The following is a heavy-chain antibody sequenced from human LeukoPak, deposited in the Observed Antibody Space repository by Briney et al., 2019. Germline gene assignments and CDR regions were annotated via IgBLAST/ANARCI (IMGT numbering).Heavy chain of an antibody. Sequence: PGGSLRLSCAASGFTFSSYAMSWVRQAPGKGLEWVSAISGSGGSTYYADSVKGRFTISRDNSKNTLYLQMNSLRDEDTAVYYCAKDYDFWSGYSFFGYWGQGTLVTVSS. J-gene: IGHJ4*02. CDR3: AKDYDFWSGYSFFGY. V-gene: IGHV3-23*01. CDR1: GFTFSSYA. D-gene: IGHD3-3*01. CDR2: ISGSGGST.